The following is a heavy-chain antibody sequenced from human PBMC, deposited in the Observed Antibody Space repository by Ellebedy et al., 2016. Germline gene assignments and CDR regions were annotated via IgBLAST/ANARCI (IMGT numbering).Heavy chain of an antibody. Sequence: GESLMISCATSGFTFSTYWMSWVRQAPGKGLEWVATIKADGSQQHYVDSVRGRFTISRDNAKNSLYLQIDSLRAVDTAMYYCARDSQGFESWGQGTLVTVSS. J-gene: IGHJ1*01. CDR1: GFTFSTYW. CDR3: ARDSQGFES. D-gene: IGHD3-9*01. V-gene: IGHV3-7*03. CDR2: IKADGSQQ.